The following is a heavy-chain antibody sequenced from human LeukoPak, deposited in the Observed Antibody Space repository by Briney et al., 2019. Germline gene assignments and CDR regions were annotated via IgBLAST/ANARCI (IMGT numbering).Heavy chain of an antibody. V-gene: IGHV1-18*01. Sequence: EASVKVSCKASGYTFTSYGISWVRQAPGQGLEWMGWISAYNGNTDYAQNLRGRVTMTTDTSTSTVYMELRSLRSADTAVYYCARGGSYDFWSGYQNWGQGTLVTVSS. CDR1: GYTFTSYG. CDR2: ISAYNGNT. D-gene: IGHD3-3*01. CDR3: ARGGSYDFWSGYQN. J-gene: IGHJ4*02.